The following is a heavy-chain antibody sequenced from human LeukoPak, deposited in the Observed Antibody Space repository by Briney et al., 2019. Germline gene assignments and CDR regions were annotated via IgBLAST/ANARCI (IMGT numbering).Heavy chain of an antibody. Sequence: GGSLRLSCAASGFTLSDYYMSWIRQAPGKGLEWVSYISSSSSYTNYADSVKGRFTISRDNAKNSLYLQMNSLRAEDTAVYYCASSIRAMAPFDYWGQGTLVTVSS. CDR3: ASSIRAMAPFDY. CDR2: ISSSSSYT. J-gene: IGHJ4*02. CDR1: GFTLSDYY. V-gene: IGHV3-11*06. D-gene: IGHD3-3*02.